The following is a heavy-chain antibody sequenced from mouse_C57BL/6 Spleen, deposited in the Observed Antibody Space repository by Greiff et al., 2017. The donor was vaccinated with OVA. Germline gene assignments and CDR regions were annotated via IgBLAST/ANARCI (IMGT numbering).Heavy chain of an antibody. CDR1: GYSFTDYN. CDR2: INPNYGTP. Sequence: VQLHQSGPELVKPGASVQISCKASGYSFTDYNMNWVKQRNGKSLEWIGVINPNYGTPSYNQTFKGKATLTVDQYSRPSSMQLNSLTSEDSAIYYGARARYCYFDVWGTGTTVTVSS. V-gene: IGHV1-39*01. J-gene: IGHJ1*03. CDR3: ARARYCYFDV.